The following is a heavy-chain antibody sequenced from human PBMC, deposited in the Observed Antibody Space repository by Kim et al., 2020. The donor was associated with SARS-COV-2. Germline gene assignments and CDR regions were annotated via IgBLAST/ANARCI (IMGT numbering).Heavy chain of an antibody. CDR3: AKGGSPSLSGYYSTTFDY. CDR1: GFTFDDYA. CDR2: ISWNSGSI. J-gene: IGHJ4*02. D-gene: IGHD3-22*01. Sequence: GGSLRLSCAASGFTFDDYAMHWVRQAPGKGLEWVSGISWNSGSIDYADSVKGRFTISRDNAKNSLYLQMNSLRAEDTALYYCAKGGSPSLSGYYSTTFDYWGQGTLVTVSS. V-gene: IGHV3-9*01.